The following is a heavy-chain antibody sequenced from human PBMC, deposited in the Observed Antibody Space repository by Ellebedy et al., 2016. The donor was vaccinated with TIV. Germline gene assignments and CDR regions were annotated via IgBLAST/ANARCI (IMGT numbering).Heavy chain of an antibody. J-gene: IGHJ4*02. V-gene: IGHV3-23*01. Sequence: GESLKISCTASGFTFSNYVMSWVRQAPGKGLEWVSSISGNGGSTNYADSVKGRFTISRDNSKNTLYVQMKSLRADDTAVYYCAKEAWFLFGVYCTTTRGYSDYWGQGTLLTVSS. CDR1: GFTFSNYV. CDR2: ISGNGGST. CDR3: AKEAWFLFGVYCTTTRGYSDY. D-gene: IGHD2-2*01.